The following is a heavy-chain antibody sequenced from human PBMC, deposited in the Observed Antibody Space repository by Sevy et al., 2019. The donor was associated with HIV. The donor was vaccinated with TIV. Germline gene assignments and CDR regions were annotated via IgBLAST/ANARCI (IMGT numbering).Heavy chain of an antibody. D-gene: IGHD4-17*01. Sequence: GESLKISCAASGFTFSTYGMHWVRQAPGKGLEWVAVISYDGSDKYYADSVKGRFTISRDNFKNTLFLQMNSLTTEDTAVYYCARPRANYVDHYFFYAMDVWGQGTTVTVSS. V-gene: IGHV3-30*19. CDR1: GFTFSTYG. CDR3: ARPRANYVDHYFFYAMDV. CDR2: ISYDGSDK. J-gene: IGHJ6*02.